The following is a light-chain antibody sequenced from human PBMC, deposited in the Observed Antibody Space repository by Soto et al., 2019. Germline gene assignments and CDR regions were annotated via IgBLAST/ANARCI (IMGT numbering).Light chain of an antibody. J-gene: IGLJ2*01. CDR3: QSYDSSLSGPVV. CDR1: SSNIGAGYD. CDR2: GNT. Sequence: QSVLTQPPSVSGAPGQRVTISCTGSSSNIGAGYDVHWYQQLPGTAPKLLIYGNTNRPSGVPDRFSGSKSGTSASLAITGLQPEDEADYFCQSYDSSLSGPVVFGAGTKVTVL. V-gene: IGLV1-40*01.